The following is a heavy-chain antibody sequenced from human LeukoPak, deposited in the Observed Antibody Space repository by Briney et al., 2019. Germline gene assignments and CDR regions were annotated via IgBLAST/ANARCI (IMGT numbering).Heavy chain of an antibody. D-gene: IGHD6-6*01. J-gene: IGHJ4*02. CDR2: ISGSGNS. V-gene: IGHV3-23*01. CDR3: AKARVEYSSSWPFDY. Sequence: GGSLRLSCAASGFTFSSYIMNWVRQAPGKGLEWVSVISGSGNSYYADSVKGRFTISRDNSKNTLYLHMNSLRAEDTAVYYCAKARVEYSSSWPFDYWGQGTLVTVSS. CDR1: GFTFSSYI.